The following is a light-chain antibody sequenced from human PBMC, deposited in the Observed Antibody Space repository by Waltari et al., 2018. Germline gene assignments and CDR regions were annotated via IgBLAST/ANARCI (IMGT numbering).Light chain of an antibody. CDR3: MQGTHWPRT. Sequence: DVVMPQSPVSLHVTLGQPASISCWSSQSIVHRDGDTYLNCFQQRPGQSPMRLMYKVSKRDSGVPDRFSGSGSVTDCTLKISRVEAEYGGGYYCMQGTHWPRTFGQGTKVQIK. CDR1: QSIVHRDGDTY. V-gene: IGKV2-30*02. J-gene: IGKJ1*01. CDR2: KVS.